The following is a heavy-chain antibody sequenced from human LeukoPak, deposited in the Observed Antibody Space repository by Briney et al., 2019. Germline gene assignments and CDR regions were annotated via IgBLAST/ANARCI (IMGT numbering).Heavy chain of an antibody. D-gene: IGHD2-15*01. J-gene: IGHJ4*02. CDR2: IWYDGSNK. CDR3: ARAGYCSGGSCYFGDY. V-gene: IGHV3-33*01. CDR1: GFTFSSYG. Sequence: SGGSLRLSCAASGFTFSSYGMHWVRQAPGKGLEWVAVIWYDGSNKYCADSVKGRFTISRDNSKNTLYLQMNSLRAEDTAVYYCARAGYCSGGSCYFGDYWGQGTLVTVSS.